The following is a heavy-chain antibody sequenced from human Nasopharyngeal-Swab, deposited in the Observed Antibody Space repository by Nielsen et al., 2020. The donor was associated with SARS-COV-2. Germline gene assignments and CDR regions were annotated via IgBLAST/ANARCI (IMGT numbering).Heavy chain of an antibody. CDR2: INHSGRT. V-gene: IGHV4-34*01. J-gene: IGHJ6*02. CDR3: ARGIWFGELLYYYYYGMDV. Sequence: SQTLSLTCAVYGGSFSGYYWSWIRQPPGKGLEWIGAINHSGRTNYNPSLKSRVTISVDTSKNQFSLKLSSVTAADTAVYYCARGIWFGELLYYYYYGMDVWGQGTTVTASS. D-gene: IGHD3-10*01. CDR1: GGSFSGYY.